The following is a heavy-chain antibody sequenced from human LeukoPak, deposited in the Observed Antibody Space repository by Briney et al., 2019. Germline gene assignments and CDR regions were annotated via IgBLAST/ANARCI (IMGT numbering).Heavy chain of an antibody. CDR1: GYTFTGYY. Sequence: ASVKVSCKASGYTFTGYYMHWVRQAPGQGLEWMGWINPDSGGTIYAQNFQGRVTMTRDTSISTAYMELSSLRSDDTAVYYCARRYCSSTSCSTPQYGMDVWGQGTTVTVSS. CDR2: INPDSGGT. V-gene: IGHV1-2*02. D-gene: IGHD2-2*01. J-gene: IGHJ6*02. CDR3: ARRYCSSTSCSTPQYGMDV.